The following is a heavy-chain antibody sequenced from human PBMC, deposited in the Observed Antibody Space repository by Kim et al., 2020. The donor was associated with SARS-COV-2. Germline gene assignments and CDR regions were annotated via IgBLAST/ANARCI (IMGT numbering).Heavy chain of an antibody. D-gene: IGHD5-12*01. CDR1: GGSFSGYY. Sequence: SETLSLTCAVYGGSFSGYYWSWIRQPPGKGLEWIGEINHSGSTNYNPSLKSRVTISVDTSKNQFSLKLSSVTAADTAVYYCARGRHQSITLRPQSRLYYGMDVWGQGTTVTVSS. J-gene: IGHJ6*02. CDR3: ARGRHQSITLRPQSRLYYGMDV. V-gene: IGHV4-34*01. CDR2: INHSGST.